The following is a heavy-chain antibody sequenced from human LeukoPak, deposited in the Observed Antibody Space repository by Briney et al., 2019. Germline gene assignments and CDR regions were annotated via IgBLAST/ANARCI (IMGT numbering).Heavy chain of an antibody. CDR1: GYTFTSNY. J-gene: IGHJ4*02. CDR2: INPSGGST. V-gene: IGHV1-46*01. D-gene: IGHD4-17*01. CDR3: ARRDGDYDFDY. Sequence: ASVKVSCKASGYTFTSNYIHWVRQAPGQGLEWMGIINPSGGSTSYAQKFQGRVTMTRDTSTSTVYMELSSLRSEDTAVYYCARRDGDYDFDYWGQGTLVTVSS.